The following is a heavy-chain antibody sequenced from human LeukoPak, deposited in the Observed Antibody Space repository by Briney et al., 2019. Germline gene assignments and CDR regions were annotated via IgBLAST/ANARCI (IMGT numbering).Heavy chain of an antibody. CDR2: ISSNGGST. Sequence: GGSLRLSCAASGFTFSSYAMHWVCQAPGKGLEYVSAISSNGGSTYYASSVKGRFTISRDNSKNTLYLQMGSLRAEDMAVYYCARELGYCSSTSCYDYMDVWGKGTRSPSP. J-gene: IGHJ6*03. CDR1: GFTFSSYA. V-gene: IGHV3-64*01. CDR3: ARELGYCSSTSCYDYMDV. D-gene: IGHD2-2*01.